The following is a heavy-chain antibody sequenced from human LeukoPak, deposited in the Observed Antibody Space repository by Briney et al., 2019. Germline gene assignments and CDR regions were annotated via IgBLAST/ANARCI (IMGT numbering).Heavy chain of an antibody. Sequence: PSETLSLTCAVYGGSFSGYYWSWIRQPPGKGLEWIGEINHSGSTNYNPSLKSRVTISLDTSKKQFSLKLSSVTAADTAVYYCARQDRVRVYGSGSYYKNWGQGTLVTVSS. CDR2: INHSGST. J-gene: IGHJ4*02. V-gene: IGHV4-34*01. D-gene: IGHD3-10*01. CDR3: ARQDRVRVYGSGSYYKN. CDR1: GGSFSGYY.